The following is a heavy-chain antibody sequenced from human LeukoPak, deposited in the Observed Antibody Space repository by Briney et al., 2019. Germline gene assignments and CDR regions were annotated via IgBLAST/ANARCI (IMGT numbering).Heavy chain of an antibody. D-gene: IGHD5-12*01. V-gene: IGHV1-18*01. CDR1: GYTFTSYG. J-gene: IGHJ6*03. Sequence: GASVKVSCKASGYTFTSYGISWVRQAPGQGLEWMGWISAYNGNTNYAQKFQGRVTMTRDTSISTAYMELSRLRSDDTAVYYCARDGVATISNYYYYYYMDVWGKGTTVTVSS. CDR2: ISAYNGNT. CDR3: ARDGVATISNYYYYYYMDV.